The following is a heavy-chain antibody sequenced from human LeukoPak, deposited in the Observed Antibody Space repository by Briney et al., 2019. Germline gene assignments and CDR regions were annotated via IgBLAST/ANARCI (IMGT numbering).Heavy chain of an antibody. V-gene: IGHV3-15*01. CDR2: IKSKTNGGTT. CDR1: GFTFSNAW. J-gene: IGHJ4*02. D-gene: IGHD6-19*01. CDR3: TKASEPRAGFDY. Sequence: GGSLRLSCAASGFTFSNAWMSWVRQAPGKGLEWVGRIKSKTNGGTTDYAAPVKGRFTTSRDDSKNTLYLQMNSLKTEDTAVYYCTKASEPRAGFDYWGQGTLVTVSS.